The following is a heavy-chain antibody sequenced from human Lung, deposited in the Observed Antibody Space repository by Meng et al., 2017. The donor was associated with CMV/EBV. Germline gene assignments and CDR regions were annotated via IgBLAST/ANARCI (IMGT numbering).Heavy chain of an antibody. D-gene: IGHD4-11*01. CDR3: VRDFGTITTFECWGGMDV. V-gene: IGHV3-21*01. J-gene: IGHJ6*02. CDR1: GSTVNKYA. Sequence: GESLKISCAGSGSTVNKYAMSWVRQAPGRGLEWVSSISSGSNYISYLASVRGRFTISRNNANNSLYLQMNGLRVEDTAVYYCVRDFGTITTFECWGGMDVWGQGTSVTVSS. CDR2: ISSGSNYI.